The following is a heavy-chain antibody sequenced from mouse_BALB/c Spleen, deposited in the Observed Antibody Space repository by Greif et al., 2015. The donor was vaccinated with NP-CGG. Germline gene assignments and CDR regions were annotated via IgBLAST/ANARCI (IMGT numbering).Heavy chain of an antibody. J-gene: IGHJ4*01. V-gene: IGHV1-69*02. CDR2: IDPSDSYT. CDR1: GYTFTSYW. Sequence: VQLQQSGAELVKPGASVKLSCKASGYTFTSYWMHWVKQRPGQGLEWIGEIDPSDSYTNYNQKFKGKATLTVDKSSSTAYIQLTSLTSESSAVYYCARKENPGYAIDYWGQRSSVSASS. CDR3: ARKENPGYAIDY.